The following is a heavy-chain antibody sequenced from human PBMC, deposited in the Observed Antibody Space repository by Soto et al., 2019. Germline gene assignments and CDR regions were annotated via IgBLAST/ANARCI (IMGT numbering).Heavy chain of an antibody. CDR1: VYTFCSYA. V-gene: IGHV3-23*01. Sequence: PVGSLRLSCAASVYTFCSYAMSGFRQNPGKGLEWVSAISGSGGSTYYADSVKGRFTISRDNSKNTLYLQMNSLRAEDTAVYYCAKDLSRVYYDSRRGPQFGGQGTLVTVSS. D-gene: IGHD3-22*01. CDR2: ISGSGGST. J-gene: IGHJ4*02. CDR3: AKDLSRVYYDSRRGPQF.